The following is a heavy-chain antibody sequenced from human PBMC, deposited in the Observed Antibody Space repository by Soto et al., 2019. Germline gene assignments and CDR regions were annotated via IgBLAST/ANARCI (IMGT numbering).Heavy chain of an antibody. Sequence: QVQLQESGPGLVKPSGTLSLKPSGTLALTCDVSGVSIDSGYWWGWVRQPPGRDLEWLGDMSHGGGTNSNPALKSRVTIILDKSKNQFSLSLSSVTAADTATYYCARSSGWYAVASWGQGILVTVSS. D-gene: IGHD6-19*01. CDR1: GVSIDSGYW. CDR2: MSHGGGT. CDR3: ARSSGWYAVAS. J-gene: IGHJ4*02. V-gene: IGHV4-4*02.